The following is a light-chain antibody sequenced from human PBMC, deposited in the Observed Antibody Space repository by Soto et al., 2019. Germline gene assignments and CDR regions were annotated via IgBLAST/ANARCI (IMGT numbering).Light chain of an antibody. V-gene: IGKV3-20*01. CDR2: GAS. J-gene: IGKJ2*01. Sequence: EIVLTQSPGTLSLSPGERATLSCRASQSVSSSYLAWYQQKPGQAPRILIYGASSRATGIPDRFSGSGSGTDFTLTISRLEPEDFAVYYGQQYGSSSYTFGQGTKLEIK. CDR3: QQYGSSSYT. CDR1: QSVSSSY.